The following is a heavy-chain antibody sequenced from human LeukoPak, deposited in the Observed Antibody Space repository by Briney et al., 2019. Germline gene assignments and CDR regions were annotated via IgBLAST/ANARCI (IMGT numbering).Heavy chain of an antibody. J-gene: IGHJ4*02. D-gene: IGHD6-13*01. V-gene: IGHV4-4*07. CDR1: GGSISSYY. CDR3: ARLGSSSWYGYFDY. CDR2: IYTSGST. Sequence: SETLSLTCTVSGGSISSYYWSWIRQPAGKGLEWIGRIYTSGSTNYNPSLKSRVTMSVDTSKNQFSLKLSSVTAADTTVYYCARLGSSSWYGYFDYWGQGTLVTVSS.